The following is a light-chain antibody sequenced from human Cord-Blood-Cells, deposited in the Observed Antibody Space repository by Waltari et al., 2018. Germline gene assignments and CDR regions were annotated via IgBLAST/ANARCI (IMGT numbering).Light chain of an antibody. CDR2: DAS. Sequence: EIVLTQSPATLPLSPGERATHSCRASQSVSSYLAWYQQKPGQAPRLLIYDASNRATGIPARFSGSGSGTDFTLTISSLEPEDFAVYYCQQRSNWPRTFGQGTKVEIK. V-gene: IGKV3-11*01. J-gene: IGKJ1*01. CDR3: QQRSNWPRT. CDR1: QSVSSY.